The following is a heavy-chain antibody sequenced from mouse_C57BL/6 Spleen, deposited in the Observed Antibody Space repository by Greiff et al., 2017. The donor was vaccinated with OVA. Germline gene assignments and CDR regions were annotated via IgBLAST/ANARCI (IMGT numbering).Heavy chain of an antibody. Sequence: EVQLQQSGAELVRPGASVKLSCTASGFNIKDDSMHWVKQRPEQGLEWIGWIDPANGDTEYASKFQGKATITADTSSNTAYLQLSSLTSEDTAVYYCTTGSYGAMDYWGQGTSVTVSS. CDR1: GFNIKDDS. J-gene: IGHJ4*01. V-gene: IGHV14-4*01. CDR2: IDPANGDT. CDR3: TTGSYGAMDY. D-gene: IGHD1-1*02.